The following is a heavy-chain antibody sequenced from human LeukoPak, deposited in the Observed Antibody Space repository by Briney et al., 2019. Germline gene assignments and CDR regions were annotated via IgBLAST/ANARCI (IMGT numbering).Heavy chain of an antibody. CDR2: IYPGDSDT. Sequence: GESLKISCKGSGYSFTSSWIGWVRQMPEKGLEWMGIIYPGDSDTRYSPSFQGQVTISADKSISTAYLQWSSLKASDTAMYYCARLTQYYDFWSGSPGGPFDYWGQETLVTVSS. V-gene: IGHV5-51*01. D-gene: IGHD3-3*01. J-gene: IGHJ4*02. CDR1: GYSFTSSW. CDR3: ARLTQYYDFWSGSPGGPFDY.